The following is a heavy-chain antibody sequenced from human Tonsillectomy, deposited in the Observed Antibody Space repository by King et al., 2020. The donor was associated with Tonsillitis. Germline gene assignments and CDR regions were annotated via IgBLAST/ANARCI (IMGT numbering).Heavy chain of an antibody. V-gene: IGHV4-4*07. J-gene: IGHJ5*02. CDR3: ASNRDGSGWFDP. Sequence: QLQESGPGLVKPSETLSLTCTVSGGSISSYYWSWIRQPAGKGLEWIGLIHTSGSTNYNPSLKSRVTMSVDTSKNKYSLKLSSVTAADTAGYYCASNRDGSGWFDPWGQGTLVTVSS. CDR1: GGSISSYY. D-gene: IGHD5-24*01. CDR2: IHTSGST.